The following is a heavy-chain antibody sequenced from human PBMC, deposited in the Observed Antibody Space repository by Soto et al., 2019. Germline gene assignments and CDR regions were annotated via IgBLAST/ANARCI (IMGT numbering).Heavy chain of an antibody. CDR1: GYTFTDYY. J-gene: IGHJ4*02. V-gene: IGHV1-2*04. Sequence: QVQLVQSGSEVKKPGASVEVSCKASGYTFTDYYIHWVRQAPGQGLEYMGWINPNNGGTKYGQKFQGWVTMTRDTSITTVYMEVSRLTSDDTAMYYCVRGLNSGFDYWGQGTLVTVPS. D-gene: IGHD6-19*01. CDR2: INPNNGGT. CDR3: VRGLNSGFDY.